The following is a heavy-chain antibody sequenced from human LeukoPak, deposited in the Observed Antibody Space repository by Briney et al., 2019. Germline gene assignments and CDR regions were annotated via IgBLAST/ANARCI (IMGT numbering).Heavy chain of an antibody. CDR2: INHSGST. CDR1: GGSFSGYY. J-gene: IGHJ5*02. V-gene: IGHV4-34*01. Sequence: SETLSLTCAVYGGSFSGYYWSWIRQPPGKGLEWIGEINHSGSTNYNPSLKSRVTLSVDTSKNQFSLKLSSVTAADTAVYYCARAGGTYYYGSGSYSNWFDPWGQGTLVTVSS. D-gene: IGHD3-10*01. CDR3: ARAGGTYYYGSGSYSNWFDP.